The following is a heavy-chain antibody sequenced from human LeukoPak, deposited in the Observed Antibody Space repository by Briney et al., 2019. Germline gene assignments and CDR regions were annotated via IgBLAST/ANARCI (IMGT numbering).Heavy chain of an antibody. J-gene: IGHJ4*02. CDR1: GFTFSNYW. CDR2: IKQDGSEK. D-gene: IGHD6-19*01. Sequence: GGSLRLSCTASGFTFSNYWMSWVRQVPGKGPEWVANIKQDGSEKYYVDSVKGRFTISRDNAKNPLYLQMNSLRAEDTALYYCAKDIVRYSSGSLPFDYWGQGTLVTVSS. V-gene: IGHV3-7*03. CDR3: AKDIVRYSSGSLPFDY.